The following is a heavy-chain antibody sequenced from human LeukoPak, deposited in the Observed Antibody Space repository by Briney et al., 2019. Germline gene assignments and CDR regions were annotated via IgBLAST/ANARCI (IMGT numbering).Heavy chain of an antibody. V-gene: IGHV1-69*01. D-gene: IGHD1-7*01. CDR2: IIPMFGAA. J-gene: IGHJ4*02. Sequence: SVKVSCKASGGTFSSYAFSWVRQAPGQGLQWMGGIIPMFGAANYAQKFQGRVTITADESTSTAYMELSSLRSEDTAMYYCARAGLYNWNFRFVREYYFDYWGQGPLVTVPS. CDR3: ARAGLYNWNFRFVREYYFDY. CDR1: GGTFSSYA.